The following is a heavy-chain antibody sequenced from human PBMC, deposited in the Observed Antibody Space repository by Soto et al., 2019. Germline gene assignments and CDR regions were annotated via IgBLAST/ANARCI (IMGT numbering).Heavy chain of an antibody. D-gene: IGHD2-15*01. V-gene: IGHV4-30-4*02. CDR3: ARHGYCSGGSCYSDYYYYYGMDV. CDR2: IYYSGST. CDR1: GGSISSGDYY. Sequence: SETLSLTCTVSGGSISSGDYYWSWIRQPPGKGLEWIGYIYYSGSTYYNPSLKSRVTISVDTSKNQLSLKLSSVTAADTAVYYCARHGYCSGGSCYSDYYYYYGMDVWGQGTTVTVSS. J-gene: IGHJ6*02.